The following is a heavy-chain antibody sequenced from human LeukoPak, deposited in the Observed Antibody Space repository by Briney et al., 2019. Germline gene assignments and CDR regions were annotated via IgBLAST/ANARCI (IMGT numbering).Heavy chain of an antibody. J-gene: IGHJ4*02. V-gene: IGHV3-21*01. CDR3: ARDRDWNSGFDY. D-gene: IGHD1-7*01. Sequence: PGGSLRLSCAASGFTLSTYNMKWVRQAPRKGLEWVSSISTSSSYIYYADSVKGRFTISRDNARNSLYLQMNSLRAEDMAVYYCARDRDWNSGFDYWGQGTLVTVSS. CDR1: GFTLSTYN. CDR2: ISTSSSYI.